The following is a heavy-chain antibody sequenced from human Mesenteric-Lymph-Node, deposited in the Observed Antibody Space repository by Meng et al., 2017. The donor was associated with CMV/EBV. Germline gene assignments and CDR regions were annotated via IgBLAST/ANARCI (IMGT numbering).Heavy chain of an antibody. V-gene: IGHV4-34*01. CDR2: NKHSGST. Sequence: GDGHLHPVGCLSLTCPGYGRSVGGYCWNWIQQSAERRLELMERNKHSGSTTYTPFFPSRIILSVATSTIQISLNMSYVTAAVTAVYYCARGSSYYILTGYFDYWGQGALVTVSS. CDR3: ARGSSYYILTGYFDY. CDR1: GRSVGGYC. D-gene: IGHD3-9*01. J-gene: IGHJ4*02.